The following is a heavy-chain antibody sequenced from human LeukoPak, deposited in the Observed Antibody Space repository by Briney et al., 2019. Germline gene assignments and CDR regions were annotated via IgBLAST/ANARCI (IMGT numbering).Heavy chain of an antibody. CDR2: IGVAGDT. D-gene: IGHD2-2*02. CDR1: GFTLSSHD. CDR3: AKDALYGTRYTFDF. J-gene: IGHJ4*02. Sequence: GGSLRLFCAASGFTLSSHDIHWVRQATGKGLEWVSGIGVAGDTYYTGSVKGRFTISRDNSKDTLYLQMNSLRAEDTAIYYCAKDALYGTRYTFDFWGRGTLVTVSS. V-gene: IGHV3-13*04.